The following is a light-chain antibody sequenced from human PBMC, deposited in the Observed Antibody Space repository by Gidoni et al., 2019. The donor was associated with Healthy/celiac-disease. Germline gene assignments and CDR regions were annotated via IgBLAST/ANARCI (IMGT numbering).Light chain of an antibody. Sequence: QSALPQPASESGAPGQSITISCTGTSSDFGGYNYVSWYQQHPGKAPKLMIYDVSNRPSGVSNRFSGSKSGNTASLTISGLQAEDEADYYCSSYTSSSTVVFGGGTKLTVL. CDR3: SSYTSSSTVV. J-gene: IGLJ2*01. V-gene: IGLV2-14*03. CDR2: DVS. CDR1: SSDFGGYNY.